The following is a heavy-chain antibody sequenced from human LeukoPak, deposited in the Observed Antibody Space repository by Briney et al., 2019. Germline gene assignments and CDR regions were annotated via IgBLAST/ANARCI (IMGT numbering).Heavy chain of an antibody. Sequence: SETLSLTCTVSGGSISSGGYYWSWIRQPPGKGLEWIGYIYHSGSTYYNPSLKSRVTISVDRSKNQFSLKLSSVTAADTAVYYCASRYCSSTSCSHYYYYYMDVWGKGTTVTVSS. CDR2: IYHSGST. CDR1: GGSISSGGYY. V-gene: IGHV4-30-2*01. CDR3: ASRYCSSTSCSHYYYYYMDV. D-gene: IGHD2-2*01. J-gene: IGHJ6*03.